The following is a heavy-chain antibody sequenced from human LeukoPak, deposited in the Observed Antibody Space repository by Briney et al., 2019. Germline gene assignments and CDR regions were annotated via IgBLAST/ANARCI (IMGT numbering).Heavy chain of an antibody. CDR1: GYSFTSYW. CDR2: IYPGDSDT. V-gene: IGHV5-51*01. J-gene: IGHJ5*02. CDR3: ARHEAGSKLVWPRVDH. Sequence: GESLQISCKGSGYSFTSYWIGWVRRMPGKGLEWRGIIYPGDSDTRYSPSFQGQVTISADKSISTAYLQWSSLKASDTAMHYCARHEAGSKLVWPRVDHWGQGTLVTVSS. D-gene: IGHD1-1*01.